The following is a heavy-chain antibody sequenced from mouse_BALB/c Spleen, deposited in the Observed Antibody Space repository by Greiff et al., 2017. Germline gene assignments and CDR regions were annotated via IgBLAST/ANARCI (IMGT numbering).Heavy chain of an antibody. CDR2: ISDGGSYT. CDR3: AGGGGFFAY. V-gene: IGHV5-4*02. Sequence: EVKVVESGGGLVKPGGSLKLSCAASGFTFSDYYMYWVRQTPEKRLEWVATISDGGSYTYYPDSVKGRFTISRDNAKNNLYLQMSSLKSEDTAMYYCAGGGGFFAYWGQGTLVTVSA. CDR1: GFTFSDYY. J-gene: IGHJ3*01.